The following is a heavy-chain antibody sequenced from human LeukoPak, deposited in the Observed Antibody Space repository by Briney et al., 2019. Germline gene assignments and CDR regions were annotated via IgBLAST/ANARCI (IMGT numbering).Heavy chain of an antibody. J-gene: IGHJ4*02. V-gene: IGHV4-59*01. CDR1: GGSISSYY. Sequence: SETLSLTCTVSGGSISSYYWSWIRQPPGKGLEWIGYIYYSGSTNYNPSLKSRVTISVDTSKNQFSLKLSSVTAADTAVYYCARVGTYYDFWSGYSYYFDYWGQGTLVTVSS. CDR2: IYYSGST. CDR3: ARVGTYYDFWSGYSYYFDY. D-gene: IGHD3-3*01.